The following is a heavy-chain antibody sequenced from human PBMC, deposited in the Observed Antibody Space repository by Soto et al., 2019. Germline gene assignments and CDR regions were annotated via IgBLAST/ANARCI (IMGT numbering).Heavy chain of an antibody. J-gene: IGHJ4*02. CDR2: IYHSGST. CDR1: GDSLTSGPYS. Sequence: QLQLQESGSGLVKPSHTLSLTCAVSGDSLTSGPYSWSWIRQPPGKGLEWIGYIYHSGSTYYTPSLRSRVFLSVDRSKNQFSLHLSSVTAADPAMYFCARRGAWGYYFAVWGKGALVTVAS. V-gene: IGHV4-30-2*01. D-gene: IGHD7-27*01. CDR3: ARRGAWGYYFAV.